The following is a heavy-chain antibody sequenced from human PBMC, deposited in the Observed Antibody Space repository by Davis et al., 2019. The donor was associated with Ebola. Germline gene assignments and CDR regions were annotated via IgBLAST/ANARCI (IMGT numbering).Heavy chain of an antibody. D-gene: IGHD4-17*01. CDR2: IIPILGIA. V-gene: IGHV1-69*04. J-gene: IGHJ4*02. Sequence: AASVKVSCKASGGTFSSYAISWVRQAPGQGLEWMGRIIPILGIANYAQKFQGRVTITADKSTSTAYMELSSLRSEDTAVYYCARGRGKSYGERFDYWGQGTLVTVSS. CDR3: ARGRGKSYGERFDY. CDR1: GGTFSSYA.